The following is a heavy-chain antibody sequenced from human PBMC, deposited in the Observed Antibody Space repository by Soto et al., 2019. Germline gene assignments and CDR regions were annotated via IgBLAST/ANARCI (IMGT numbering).Heavy chain of an antibody. D-gene: IGHD2-15*01. V-gene: IGHV3-30*18. CDR3: AKLVIGYCSGNACDDY. Sequence: VQLLESGGGLIQPGGSLRLSCAASGFTFSYGIHWLRQAPGKGLEWVACISYDSSNKFYGDSVKGRFTISRDNSKNTKFLQMNSLRSEDTAVYYCAKLVIGYCSGNACDDYWGQGTLVAVSS. J-gene: IGHJ4*02. CDR2: ISYDSSNK. CDR1: GFTFSYG.